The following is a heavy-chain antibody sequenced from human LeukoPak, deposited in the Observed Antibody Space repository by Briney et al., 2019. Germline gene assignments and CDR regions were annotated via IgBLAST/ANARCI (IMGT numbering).Heavy chain of an antibody. V-gene: IGHV3-9*01. J-gene: IGHJ4*02. CDR2: ISWNSGSI. CDR3: AKDISGYLEWYIDY. Sequence: GRSLRLYCAASGFTFDDYAMHWVRQAPGKGLEWVSGISWNSGSIGYADSVKGRFTISRDNAKNSLYLQMNSLRAEDTALYYCAKDISGYLEWYIDYWGQGTLVTVSS. D-gene: IGHD3-3*01. CDR1: GFTFDDYA.